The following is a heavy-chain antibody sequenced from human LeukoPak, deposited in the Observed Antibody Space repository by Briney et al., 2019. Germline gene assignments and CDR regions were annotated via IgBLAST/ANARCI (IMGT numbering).Heavy chain of an antibody. Sequence: VGTLRLSCAASGFTFSSYSMNWVRQAPGKGLEWVSSISSSSSYIYYADSVKGRFTISRDNAKNSLYLQMNSLRAEDTAVYYCARDPLTRPFDYWGQGTLATVSS. CDR2: ISSSSSYI. CDR1: GFTFSSYS. V-gene: IGHV3-21*01. CDR3: ARDPLTRPFDY. J-gene: IGHJ4*02.